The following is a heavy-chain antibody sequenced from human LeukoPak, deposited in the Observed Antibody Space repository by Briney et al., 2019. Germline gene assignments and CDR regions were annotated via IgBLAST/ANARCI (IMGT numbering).Heavy chain of an antibody. Sequence: GGSLRLSCAASGFTFSSYSMNWVRQAPGKGLEWVSYISSSSSTIYYADSVKGRFTISRDNAKNSLYLQMNSLRDEDTAVYYCARDLEYDFWSGYYTTNWFDPWGQGTLVTVSS. CDR3: ARDLEYDFWSGYYTTNWFDP. J-gene: IGHJ5*02. CDR2: ISSSSSTI. CDR1: GFTFSSYS. V-gene: IGHV3-48*02. D-gene: IGHD3-3*01.